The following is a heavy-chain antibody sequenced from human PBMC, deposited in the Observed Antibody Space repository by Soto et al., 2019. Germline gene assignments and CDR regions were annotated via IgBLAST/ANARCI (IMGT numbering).Heavy chain of an antibody. J-gene: IGHJ6*02. CDR2: ISSRSSTI. D-gene: IGHD3-10*01. CDR1: GFTFSSYS. Sequence: PGGSLRLSCAASGFTFSSYSMNWVRQAPGKGLEWVSYISSRSSTIYYADSVKGRFTISRDNAKNSLYLQMNSLRDEDTAVYYFARDYGSGSYSDYYYYYGMDVWGQGTTVTVSS. CDR3: ARDYGSGSYSDYYYYYGMDV. V-gene: IGHV3-48*02.